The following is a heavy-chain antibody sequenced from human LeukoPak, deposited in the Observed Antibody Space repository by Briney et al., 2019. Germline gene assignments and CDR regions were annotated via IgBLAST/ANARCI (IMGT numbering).Heavy chain of an antibody. V-gene: IGHV1-8*01. J-gene: IGHJ5*02. D-gene: IGHD2-2*01. CDR3: ARAPRVYCSSTSCRPKNWFDP. Sequence: GASVKVSCKASGYTFTSYDINWVRQATGQGLEWMGWMNPNSGNTGYAQKFQGRVTMTRNTSISTAYMELSSLRSEDTAVYYCARAPRVYCSSTSCRPKNWFDPWGQGTLVTVSS. CDR1: GYTFTSYD. CDR2: MNPNSGNT.